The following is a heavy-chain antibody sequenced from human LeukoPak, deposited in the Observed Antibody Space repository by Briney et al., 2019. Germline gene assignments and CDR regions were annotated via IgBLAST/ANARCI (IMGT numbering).Heavy chain of an antibody. J-gene: IGHJ4*02. CDR1: GDSISSYY. V-gene: IGHV4-4*09. CDR3: ARLTRLSSSPDRYYLDY. D-gene: IGHD3-16*02. CDR2: IYTSGGT. Sequence: SETLSLTCTVSGDSISSYYWSWIRQPPGKGLEWIGYIYTSGGTNYIPSLKGRVTISIDTSKNQFSLKLSSVTAADSAVYYCARLTRLSSSPDRYYLDYWGQGTLVTVSS.